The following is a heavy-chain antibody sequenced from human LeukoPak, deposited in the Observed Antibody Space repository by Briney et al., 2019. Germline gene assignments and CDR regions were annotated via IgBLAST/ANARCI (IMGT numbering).Heavy chain of an antibody. V-gene: IGHV3-30-3*01. Sequence: PGRSLRLSCAASGFAFSGFAMHWVRQAPGKGLEWVAVISSGGTNESYAGSVKGRFTISRDNAKNSLYLQMNSLRAEDTAVYYCARVQVFGSDYFDYWGQGTLVTVSS. CDR2: ISSGGTNE. D-gene: IGHD3-10*01. CDR1: GFAFSGFA. J-gene: IGHJ4*02. CDR3: ARVQVFGSDYFDY.